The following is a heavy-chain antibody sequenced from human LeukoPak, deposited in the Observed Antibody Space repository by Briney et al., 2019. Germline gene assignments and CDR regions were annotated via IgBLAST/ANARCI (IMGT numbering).Heavy chain of an antibody. CDR1: GFTFSSYS. D-gene: IGHD3-10*01. CDR3: ARVLVFVRGVNYFDY. Sequence: GGSLRLSCAASGFTFSSYSMNWVRQAPGKGLEWVSSISSSSSYIYYADSAKGRFTISRDNAKNSLYLQMNSLRAEDTAVYYCARVLVFVRGVNYFDYWGQGTLVTVSS. J-gene: IGHJ4*02. V-gene: IGHV3-21*04. CDR2: ISSSSSYI.